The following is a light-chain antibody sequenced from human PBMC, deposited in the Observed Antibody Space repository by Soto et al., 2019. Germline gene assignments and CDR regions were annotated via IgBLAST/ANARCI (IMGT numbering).Light chain of an antibody. CDR2: EVS. Sequence: QSVLTQPASVSGSPGQSITISCAGTSSDLGAYKYVSWYQQHPDKAPKLILYEVSRRPSGVSNRFSGSKSGNTASLTISGLLAEDEADYSCSSYTSSSAPPYVFGTGTKVTVL. J-gene: IGLJ1*01. V-gene: IGLV2-14*03. CDR3: SSYTSSSAPPYV. CDR1: SSDLGAYKY.